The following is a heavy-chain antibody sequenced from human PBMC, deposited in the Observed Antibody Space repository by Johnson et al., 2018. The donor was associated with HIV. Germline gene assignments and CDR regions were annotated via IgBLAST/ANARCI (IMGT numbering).Heavy chain of an antibody. Sequence: QVQLVESGGGVVRPGGSLSLSCAASGFTFSSYGMHWVRQAPGKGLEWVAVISYDGSNKYYADSVKGRFTISRDNSKNTLYLQMNSLRAEDTAVHYCAKDRGRRGLGDVFDIWGQGTMVTVSS. J-gene: IGHJ3*02. CDR2: ISYDGSNK. D-gene: IGHD1-26*01. V-gene: IGHV3-30*18. CDR3: AKDRGRRGLGDVFDI. CDR1: GFTFSSYG.